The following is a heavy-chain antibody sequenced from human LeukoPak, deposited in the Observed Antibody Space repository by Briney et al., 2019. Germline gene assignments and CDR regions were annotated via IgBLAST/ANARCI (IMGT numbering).Heavy chain of an antibody. J-gene: IGHJ4*02. V-gene: IGHV3-23*01. CDR1: GFTFRSFA. CDR3: TKDLPDYGDYIEGY. D-gene: IGHD4-17*01. Sequence: GGSLRLSCAASGFTFRSFAMSWVRQAPGKGLEWVSTISGSGGSTNYADSVKGRFTFSRDNSMNTLSLQMNSLRGEDTAVYYFTKDLPDYGDYIEGYWGQGTLVTVSS. CDR2: ISGSGGST.